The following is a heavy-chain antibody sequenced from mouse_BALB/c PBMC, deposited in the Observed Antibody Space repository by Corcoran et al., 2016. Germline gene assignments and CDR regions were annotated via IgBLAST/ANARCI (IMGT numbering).Heavy chain of an antibody. CDR2: IDPANDNT. CDR1: GFYINDTY. Sequence: EVQLQQAGAELVKPGASVKLSCTASGFYINDTYMHWVKQRPEQGLEWNGRIDPANDNTKYDPKYQGKATITADTSSNTAYLQLSSLTSEDTTGYYCARWYYAMDYWGQGTSVTVSS. V-gene: IGHV14-3*02. CDR3: ARWYYAMDY. J-gene: IGHJ4*01.